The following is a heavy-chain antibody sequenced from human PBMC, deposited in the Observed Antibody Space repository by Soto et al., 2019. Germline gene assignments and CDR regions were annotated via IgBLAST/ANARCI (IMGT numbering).Heavy chain of an antibody. CDR2: ISGSGQTT. V-gene: IGHV3-23*01. Sequence: PGGSLRLSCAGSGFTFSRFAMSWVRQVPGKGLEWVSAISGSGQTTYYADSVKGRFTVSRDNSNNTLYLQMNSLRAEDTAVYYCARLASLGHPYYFGMDVWGQGTTVTVSS. CDR1: GFTFSRFA. J-gene: IGHJ6*02. CDR3: ARLASLGHPYYFGMDV.